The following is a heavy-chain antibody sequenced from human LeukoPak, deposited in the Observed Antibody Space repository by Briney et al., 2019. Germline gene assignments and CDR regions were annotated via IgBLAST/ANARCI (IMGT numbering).Heavy chain of an antibody. CDR3: ARDRKEGMVRGAYYYYMDV. CDR2: IKQDGSEK. D-gene: IGHD3-10*01. Sequence: GGSLRLSCAASGFTFSSYWMSWVRQAPGKGLEWVANIKQDGSEKYYVDSVKGRFTISRDNAKNSLYLQMNSLRAEDTAVYYCARDRKEGMVRGAYYYYMDVWGKGTTVTVSS. J-gene: IGHJ6*03. CDR1: GFTFSSYW. V-gene: IGHV3-7*01.